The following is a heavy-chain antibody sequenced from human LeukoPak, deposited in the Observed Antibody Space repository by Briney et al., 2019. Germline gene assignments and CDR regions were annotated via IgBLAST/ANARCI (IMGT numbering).Heavy chain of an antibody. CDR3: ARGPGMATIKD. J-gene: IGHJ4*02. V-gene: IGHV4-59*11. Sequence: SETLSLTCAVSGGSISSSHYWSWIRQPPGKGLECIGNIYYSGSTNYNPSLKSRVTISIDTSKNQFSLKLSSVTAADTAVYYCARGPGMATIKDWGQGTLVTVSS. CDR2: IYYSGST. D-gene: IGHD5-24*01. CDR1: GGSISSSHY.